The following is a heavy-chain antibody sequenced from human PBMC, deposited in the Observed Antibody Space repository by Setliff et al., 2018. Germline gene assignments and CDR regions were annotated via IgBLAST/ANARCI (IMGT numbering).Heavy chain of an antibody. Sequence: GGSLRLSCAASDFIFNNAWMNWVRQAPGKGLEWVGRIRTKTDGGTTDYGAPVKGRFTISRDDSKNTLYLQMNSLKTEDTAVYYCTTDPSPTFGGVIGAAFDFWGQGTMVTVSS. CDR3: TTDPSPTFGGVIGAAFDF. V-gene: IGHV3-15*07. D-gene: IGHD3-16*01. CDR1: DFIFNNAW. J-gene: IGHJ3*01. CDR2: IRTKTDGGTT.